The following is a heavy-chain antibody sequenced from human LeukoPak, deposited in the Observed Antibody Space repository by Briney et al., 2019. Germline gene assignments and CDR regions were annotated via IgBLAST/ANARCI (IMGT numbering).Heavy chain of an antibody. CDR3: ARGIYDSSGYYLYDYFDY. V-gene: IGHV3-48*03. J-gene: IGHJ4*02. Sequence: QPGGSLRLSCAASGFTFSSYEMNWVRQAPGKGLEWVSYISSSGSTIYYADSVKGRFTISRDNAKNSLYLQMNSLRAEDTAVYYCARGIYDSSGYYLYDYFDYWGQGTLVTVSS. D-gene: IGHD3-22*01. CDR2: ISSSGSTI. CDR1: GFTFSSYE.